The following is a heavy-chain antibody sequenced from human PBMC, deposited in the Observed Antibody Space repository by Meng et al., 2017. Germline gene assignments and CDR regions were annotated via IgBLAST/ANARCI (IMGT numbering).Heavy chain of an antibody. V-gene: IGHV3-74*01. Sequence: GESLKISCAASGFTFSNSYMHWVRQAPGKGLVWVSRIHSDGTNTNYADSVKGRFTISRDNAKNTLYLQMNGLRAEDTAVYYCARDLSWGLNYYYYYGMDVWGQGTTVTVSS. CDR1: GFTFSNSY. J-gene: IGHJ6*02. D-gene: IGHD1-26*01. CDR2: IHSDGTNT. CDR3: ARDLSWGLNYYYYYGMDV.